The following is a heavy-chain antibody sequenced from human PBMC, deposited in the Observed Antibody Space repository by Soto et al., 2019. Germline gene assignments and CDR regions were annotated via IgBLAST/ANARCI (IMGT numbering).Heavy chain of an antibody. CDR1: GFTVSNNY. V-gene: IGHV3-53*01. D-gene: IGHD2-2*01. CDR3: ATQPGGGGY. Sequence: EVQLVESGGGLIQPGGSLRLSCAVSGFTVSNNYMSWVRQAPGKGLEGVSVIYSGGYTAYGDSVKGRFTISRDNSKNTSYLKKNGLRADTPPFYYGATQPGGGGYWGQGTLVTVSS. CDR2: IYSGGYT. J-gene: IGHJ4*02.